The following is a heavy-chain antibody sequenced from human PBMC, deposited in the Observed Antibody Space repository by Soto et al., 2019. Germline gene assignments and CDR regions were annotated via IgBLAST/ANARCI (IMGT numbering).Heavy chain of an antibody. CDR1: GFTFSSYG. V-gene: IGHV3-30*18. D-gene: IGHD3-3*01. CDR2: ISYDGSNK. J-gene: IGHJ6*02. Sequence: GGSLRLSCAASGFTFSSYGMHWVRQAPGKGLEWVAVISYDGSNKYYADSVKGRFTISRDNSKNTLYLQMNSLRAEDTAVYYCAKSDFWSGYYTGAHYYYGMDVWGQGTTVTVSS. CDR3: AKSDFWSGYYTGAHYYYGMDV.